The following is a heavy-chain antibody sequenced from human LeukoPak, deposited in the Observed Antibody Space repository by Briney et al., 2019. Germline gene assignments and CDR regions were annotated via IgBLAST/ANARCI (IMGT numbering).Heavy chain of an antibody. CDR3: ARGDLDSSSWYYYYYGMDV. Sequence: ASVTVSCKASGYTFTSYDINWVRQATGQGLEWMGWMNPNSGNTGYAQKFQGRVTMTRYTSISTAYMELSSLRSEDTAVYYCARGDLDSSSWYYYYYGMDVWGQGTTVTVSS. CDR1: GYTFTSYD. J-gene: IGHJ6*02. V-gene: IGHV1-8*01. D-gene: IGHD6-13*01. CDR2: MNPNSGNT.